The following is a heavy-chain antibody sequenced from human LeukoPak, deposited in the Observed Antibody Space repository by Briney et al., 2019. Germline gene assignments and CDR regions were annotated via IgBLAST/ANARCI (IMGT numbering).Heavy chain of an antibody. D-gene: IGHD6-13*01. V-gene: IGHV3-23*01. CDR3: AKDKEGIAAAGYFDY. CDR1: GFTFSSYV. Sequence: AGGSLRLSCAASGFTFSSYVMSWVRQAPGKGLEWVSAISGSGGSTYYADSVKGRFTISRDNSKNTLYLQVSSLRAEDTAVYYCAKDKEGIAAAGYFDYWGQGTLVTVSS. J-gene: IGHJ4*02. CDR2: ISGSGGST.